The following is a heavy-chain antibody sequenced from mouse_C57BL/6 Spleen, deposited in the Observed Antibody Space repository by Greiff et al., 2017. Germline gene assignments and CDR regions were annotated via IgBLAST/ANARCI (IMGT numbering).Heavy chain of an antibody. J-gene: IGHJ4*01. V-gene: IGHV1-4*01. CDR1: GYTFTSYT. CDR2: INPSSGYT. CDR3: ARRDGYYDAMDY. D-gene: IGHD2-3*01. Sequence: QVQLKQSGAELARPGASVKMSCKASGYTFTSYTMHWVKQRPGQGLEWIGYINPSSGYTKYNQKFKDKATLTADKSSSTAYMQLSSLTSEDSAVYYCARRDGYYDAMDYWGQGTSVTVSS.